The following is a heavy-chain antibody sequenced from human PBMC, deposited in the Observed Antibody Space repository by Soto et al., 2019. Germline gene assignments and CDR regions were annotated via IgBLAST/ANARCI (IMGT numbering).Heavy chain of an antibody. CDR2: ISGSGGST. Sequence: PGGSLRLSCAASGFTFSSYAMSWVRQAPGKGLEWVSAISGSGGSTYYADSVKGRFTISRDNSKNTLYPQMNSLRAEDTAVYYCAKDQEQQVLGGDYYYYMDVWGKGTTVTV. V-gene: IGHV3-23*01. D-gene: IGHD6-13*01. J-gene: IGHJ6*03. CDR3: AKDQEQQVLGGDYYYYMDV. CDR1: GFTFSSYA.